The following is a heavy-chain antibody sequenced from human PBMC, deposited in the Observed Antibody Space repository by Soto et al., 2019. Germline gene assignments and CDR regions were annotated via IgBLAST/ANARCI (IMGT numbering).Heavy chain of an antibody. J-gene: IGHJ3*02. V-gene: IGHV3-30*18. D-gene: IGHD2-15*01. CDR1: GFTFSSYG. CDR3: AKDLTATRRPDNAFDI. Sequence: GGSLRLSCAASGFTFSSYGMHWVRQAPGKGLEWVAVISYDGSNKYYADSVKGRFTISRDNSKNTLYLQMNSLRAEDTAVYYCAKDLTATRRPDNAFDIWGQGTMVTVSS. CDR2: ISYDGSNK.